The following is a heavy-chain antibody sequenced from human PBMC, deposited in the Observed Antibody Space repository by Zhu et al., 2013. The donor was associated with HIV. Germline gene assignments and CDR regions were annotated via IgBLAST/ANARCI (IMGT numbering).Heavy chain of an antibody. V-gene: IGHV1-69*06. D-gene: IGHD2-21*01. CDR2: IIPGGGTA. Sequence: QVQLVQSGSEVKKPGSSVKVSCRASGGTLISYAVNWVRQAPGQGLEWMGGIIPGGGTANYAPRFQGRVTINADISTRTAYMDLTRLRSDDTAVYYCSRAQYGGNSGYNYYYGMDLWGQGTTVTVSS. J-gene: IGHJ6*02. CDR3: SRAQYGGNSGYNYYYGMDL. CDR1: GGTLISYA.